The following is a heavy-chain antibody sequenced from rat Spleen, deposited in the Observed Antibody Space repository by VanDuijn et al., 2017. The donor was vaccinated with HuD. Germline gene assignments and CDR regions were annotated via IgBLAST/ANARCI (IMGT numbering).Heavy chain of an antibody. V-gene: IGHV5-31*01. Sequence: EVQLVESGGALVQPGRSLKLSCAASGFTFNNYWMTWIRQVPGKGLEWVASITNASGRTYYPDSVKGRFTVSRDDAKSTLYLQMDSLRSEDTATYYCTTKADWGQGVMVTVSS. CDR2: ITNASGRT. CDR1: GFTFNNYW. J-gene: IGHJ2*01. CDR3: TTKAD.